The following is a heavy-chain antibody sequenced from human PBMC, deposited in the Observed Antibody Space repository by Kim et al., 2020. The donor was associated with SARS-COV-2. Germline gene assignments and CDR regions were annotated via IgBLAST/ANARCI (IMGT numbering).Heavy chain of an antibody. J-gene: IGHJ4*02. CDR3: AKVRARIVGATHFDY. Sequence: DSVKGRFTISRDNAKNTLYLQMNSLRAEDTAVYYCAKVRARIVGATHFDYWGQGTLVTVSS. D-gene: IGHD1-26*01. V-gene: IGHV3-23*01.